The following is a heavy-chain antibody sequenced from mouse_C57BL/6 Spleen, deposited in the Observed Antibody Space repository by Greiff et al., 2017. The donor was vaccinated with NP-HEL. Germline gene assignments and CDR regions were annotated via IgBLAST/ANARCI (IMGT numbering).Heavy chain of an antibody. CDR3: ARGSAYAMDY. CDR1: GFTFSDYG. Sequence: EVNVVESGGGLVKPGGSLKLSCAASGFTFSDYGMHWVRQAPEKGLEWVAYISSGSSTIYYADTVKGRFTISRDNAKNTLFLQMTSLRAEDTAMYYCARGSAYAMDYWGQGTSVTVSS. V-gene: IGHV5-17*01. CDR2: ISSGSSTI. J-gene: IGHJ4*01.